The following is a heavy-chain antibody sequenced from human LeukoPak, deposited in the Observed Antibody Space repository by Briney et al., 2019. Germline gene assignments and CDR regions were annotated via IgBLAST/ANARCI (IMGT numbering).Heavy chain of an antibody. V-gene: IGHV3-23*01. CDR3: AKQAAAGLFDY. J-gene: IGHJ4*02. CDR1: GFTFSNAW. CDR2: ISGSGGST. D-gene: IGHD6-13*01. Sequence: GGSLRLSCAASGFTFSNAWMTWVRQAPGKGLEWVSAISGSGGSTYYADSVKGRFTISRDNSKNTLYLQMNSLRAEDTAVYYCAKQAAAGLFDYWGQGTLVTVSS.